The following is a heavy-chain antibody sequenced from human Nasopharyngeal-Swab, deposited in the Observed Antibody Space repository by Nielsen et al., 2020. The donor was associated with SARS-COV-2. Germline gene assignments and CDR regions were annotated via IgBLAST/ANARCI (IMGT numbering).Heavy chain of an antibody. D-gene: IGHD4-17*01. CDR1: GYTFTGYY. CDR3: ARVVDYGDYVVYDY. J-gene: IGHJ4*02. CDR2: INPNSGGT. Sequence: VKVSCKASGYTFTGYYMHWVRQAPGQGLEWMGWINPNSGGTNYAQKFQGWVTMTRDTSISTAYMELSRLRSDDTAVYYCARVVDYGDYVVYDYWGQGTLVTVSS. V-gene: IGHV1-2*04.